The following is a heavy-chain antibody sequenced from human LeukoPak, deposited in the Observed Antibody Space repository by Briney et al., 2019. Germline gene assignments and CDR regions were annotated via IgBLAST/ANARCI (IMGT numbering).Heavy chain of an antibody. CDR1: GLRFRSYA. CDR3: AKRGSSETRWYPFDY. J-gene: IGHJ4*02. Sequence: HPGGSLRLSCVASGLRFRSYAMNWVRQAPGKGLECISTISDDSSFTYYADSVKGRSAISRDDSKNTLYLQMNNLKVEDTAVYYCAKRGSSETRWYPFDYWGQGTLVTVSS. D-gene: IGHD2-15*01. CDR2: ISDDSSFT. V-gene: IGHV3-23*01.